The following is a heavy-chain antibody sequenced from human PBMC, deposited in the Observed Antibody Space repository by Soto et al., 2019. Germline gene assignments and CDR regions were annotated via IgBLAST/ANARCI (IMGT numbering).Heavy chain of an antibody. CDR3: ARAGYDFMDV. CDR2: ISYDGSNK. CDR1: GFTFSSYA. V-gene: IGHV3-30-3*01. D-gene: IGHD5-12*01. Sequence: QVQLVESGGGVVQPGRSLRLSCAASGFTFSSYAMHWVRQAPGKGLEWVAVISYDGSNKYYADSVKGRFTISRDNSKNTLYLQMNSLSAEDTAVYYCARAGYDFMDVWGQGTTVTVSS. J-gene: IGHJ6*02.